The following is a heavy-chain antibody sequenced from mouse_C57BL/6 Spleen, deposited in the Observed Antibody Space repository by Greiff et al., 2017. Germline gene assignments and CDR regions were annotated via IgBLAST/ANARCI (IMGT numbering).Heavy chain of an antibody. CDR3: ALQLRLRTMDY. Sequence: QVQLKQPRAELVRPGSSVKLSCKASGYTFTSYWMHWVKQRPIQGLEWIGNIDPSDSETHYNQKFKDKATLTVDKSSSTAYMQLSSLTSEDSAVYYCALQLRLRTMDYWGQGTSVTVSS. CDR1: GYTFTSYW. D-gene: IGHD3-2*02. J-gene: IGHJ4*01. V-gene: IGHV1-52*01. CDR2: IDPSDSET.